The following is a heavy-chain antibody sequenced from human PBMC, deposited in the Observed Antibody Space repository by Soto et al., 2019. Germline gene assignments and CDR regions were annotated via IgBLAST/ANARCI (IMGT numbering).Heavy chain of an antibody. D-gene: IGHD2-2*01. CDR1: GGTFSSYA. V-gene: IGHV1-69*01. CDR3: ALGPRGVTADSYNWFDP. Sequence: QVQLVQSGAEVKKPGSSVKVSCKASGGTFSSYAISWVRQAPGQGLEWMGGIIPIFGTANYAQKFQGRVTITADESTSTAYMELSSLRSEDTAVYYCALGPRGVTADSYNWFDPWGQGTLVTVSS. CDR2: IIPIFGTA. J-gene: IGHJ5*02.